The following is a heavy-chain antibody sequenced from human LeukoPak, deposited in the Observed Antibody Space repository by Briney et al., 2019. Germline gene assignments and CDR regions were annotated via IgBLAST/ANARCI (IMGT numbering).Heavy chain of an antibody. D-gene: IGHD3-22*01. CDR3: ARAKISTMIVVVKSYYFDY. J-gene: IGHJ4*02. CDR1: AYTFTNYG. Sequence: GASVKVSCKASAYTFTNYGISWVRQAPGQGLERMGWISAYNGNTNYAQKLQGRVTMTTDTSTSTAYMELRSLRSDDTAVYYCARAKISTMIVVVKSYYFDYWGQGTLVTVSS. V-gene: IGHV1-18*01. CDR2: ISAYNGNT.